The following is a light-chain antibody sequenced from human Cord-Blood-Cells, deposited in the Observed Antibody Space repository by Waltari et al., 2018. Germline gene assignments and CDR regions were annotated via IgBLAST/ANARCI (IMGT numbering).Light chain of an antibody. CDR2: GAS. V-gene: IGKV3-15*01. CDR3: QQYNNWPRGT. CDR1: PSVSSN. Sequence: EIVMTHSPATLSVSPGERATLSCRASPSVSSNLAWYQQKPGQATRLLIYGASTRATGIPARFSGSGSGTEFTLTISSLQSEDFAVYYCQQYNNWPRGTFGQGTKVEIK. J-gene: IGKJ1*01.